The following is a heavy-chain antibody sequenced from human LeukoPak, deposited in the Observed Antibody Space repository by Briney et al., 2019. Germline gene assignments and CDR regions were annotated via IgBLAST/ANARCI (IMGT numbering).Heavy chain of an antibody. J-gene: IGHJ4*02. Sequence: GGSLRLSCAASGFTFTCCWMSWVRQTPGKGLEWVASIKQDGSEEFYADSVKGRFTISRDNAKNSLYLQVNSLRAEDTAVYYCARVPGVTRYFDSWGQGILDTVSS. D-gene: IGHD4-23*01. CDR1: GFTFTCCW. V-gene: IGHV3-7*01. CDR3: ARVPGVTRYFDS. CDR2: IKQDGSEE.